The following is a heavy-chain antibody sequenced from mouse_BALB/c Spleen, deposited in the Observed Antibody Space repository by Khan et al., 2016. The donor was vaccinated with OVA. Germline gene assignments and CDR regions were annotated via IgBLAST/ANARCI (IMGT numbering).Heavy chain of an antibody. CDR2: INTYTGEP. D-gene: IGHD1-2*01. J-gene: IGHJ2*01. CDR3: ARLRPYFFDY. CDR1: GYTFTNYG. V-gene: IGHV9-3-1*01. Sequence: QIQFVQSGHELKKPGETVKISCKASGYTFTNYGMNWVKQAPGKGLKWMGWINTYTGEPTYADDFKGRFAFSLETSASTAYLQINNLKNEDTATFFCARLRPYFFDYWGQGTTLTVSS.